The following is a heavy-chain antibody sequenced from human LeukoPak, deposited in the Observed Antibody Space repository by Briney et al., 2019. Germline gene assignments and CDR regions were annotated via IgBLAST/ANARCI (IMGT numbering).Heavy chain of an antibody. J-gene: IGHJ4*02. CDR3: ARVPLYDYGDSASPQS. V-gene: IGHV3-30-3*01. CDR2: ISYDGSNK. Sequence: GGSLRLSCAASGFTFSSYAMHWVRQAPGKGLEWVAVISYDGSNKYYADSVKGRFTISRDNSKNTLYLQMNSLRAEDTAVYYCARVPLYDYGDSASPQSWGQGTLVTVSS. D-gene: IGHD4-17*01. CDR1: GFTFSSYA.